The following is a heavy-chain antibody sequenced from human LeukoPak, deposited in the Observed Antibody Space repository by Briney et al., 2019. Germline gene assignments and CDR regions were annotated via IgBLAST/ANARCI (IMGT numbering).Heavy chain of an antibody. D-gene: IGHD4-17*01. CDR1: GGTFSSYT. V-gene: IGHV1-69*05. Sequence: SVKVSCKASGGTFSSYTISWVRQAPGQRLEWMGGIIPIFGTANYAQKFQGRVTITTDESTSTAYMELSSLRSEDTAVYYCARDYLYGDYNWFDPWGQGTLVTVSS. J-gene: IGHJ5*02. CDR2: IIPIFGTA. CDR3: ARDYLYGDYNWFDP.